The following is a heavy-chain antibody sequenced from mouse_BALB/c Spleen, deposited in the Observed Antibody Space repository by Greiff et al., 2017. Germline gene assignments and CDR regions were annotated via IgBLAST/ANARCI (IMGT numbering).Heavy chain of an antibody. CDR2: IDPSDSYT. V-gene: IGHV1S127*01. J-gene: IGHJ3*01. CDR3: TREEITTVVEGFAY. Sequence: QVQLQQPGAELVKPGASVKMSCKASGYPFTSYWMHWVQQRPGQGLEWIGVIDPSDSYTSYNQKFKGKATLTVDTSSSTAYMQLSSLTSEDSAVYYCTREEITTVVEGFAYWGQGTLVTVSA. D-gene: IGHD1-1*01. CDR1: GYPFTSYW.